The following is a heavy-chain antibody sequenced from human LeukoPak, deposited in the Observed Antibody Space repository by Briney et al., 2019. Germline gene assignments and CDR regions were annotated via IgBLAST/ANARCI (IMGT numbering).Heavy chain of an antibody. D-gene: IGHD6-6*01. CDR3: ARGGARVVVSSSSPYMDV. Sequence: GGSLRLSCAASGFTFSSYWMSWVRQAPGKGLEWVANIKQDGSEKYYVDSVKGRFTISRDNAKNSLYLQMNSLRAEDTAVYYCARGGARVVVSSSSPYMDVWGKGTTVTVSS. CDR1: GFTFSSYW. J-gene: IGHJ6*03. V-gene: IGHV3-7*01. CDR2: IKQDGSEK.